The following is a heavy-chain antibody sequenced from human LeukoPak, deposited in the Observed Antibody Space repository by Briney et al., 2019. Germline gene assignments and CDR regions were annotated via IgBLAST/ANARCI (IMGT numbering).Heavy chain of an antibody. D-gene: IGHD5-24*01. CDR2: INPGAGDT. CDR3: ARRNGYNAGALDFDY. J-gene: IGHJ4*02. V-gene: IGHV1-46*01. Sequence: ASVKVSCKASGYTFTSYYIHWVRQAPGQGLEWMGMINPGAGDTTYAQKFQNRVTMTRDTSTSTVYMELSSLRSEDTAMYYCARRNGYNAGALDFDYWGQGTLVTVSS. CDR1: GYTFTSYY.